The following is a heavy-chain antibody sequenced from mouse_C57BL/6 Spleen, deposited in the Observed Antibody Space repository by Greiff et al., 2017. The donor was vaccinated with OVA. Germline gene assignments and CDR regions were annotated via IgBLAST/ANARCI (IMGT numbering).Heavy chain of an antibody. D-gene: IGHD1-1*01. J-gene: IGHJ4*01. CDR2: IYPGSGST. CDR1: GYTFTSYW. CDR3: ERSDYGSSYCAMDY. Sequence: VQLQQSGAELVKPGASVKMSCKASGYTFTSYWITWVKQRPGQGLEWIGDIYPGSGSTNYNEKFKSKATLTVDTSSSTAYMQLSSLTSEDSAVYYCERSDYGSSYCAMDYWGQGTSVTVSS. V-gene: IGHV1-55*01.